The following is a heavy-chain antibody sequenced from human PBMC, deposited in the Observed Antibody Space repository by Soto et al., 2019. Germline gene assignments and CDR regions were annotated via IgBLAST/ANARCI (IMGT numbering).Heavy chain of an antibody. J-gene: IGHJ4*02. V-gene: IGHV3-11*06. CDR3: AGKQWEPSGNYYFDY. D-gene: IGHD1-26*01. Sequence: QVQLVESGGGLVKPGGSLRLSCAASGFTFSDYYMSWIRQAPGKGLEWVSYISSSSSYTNYADSVTGRFTISRDNAKNSLYLPMNSLRAEDTAVYYCAGKQWEPSGNYYFDYWGQGTLVTVSS. CDR2: ISSSSSYT. CDR1: GFTFSDYY.